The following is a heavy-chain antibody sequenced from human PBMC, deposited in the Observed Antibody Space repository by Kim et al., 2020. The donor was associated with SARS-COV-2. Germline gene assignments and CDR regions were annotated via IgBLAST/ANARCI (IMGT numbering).Heavy chain of an antibody. D-gene: IGHD2-15*01. CDR2: INHSGST. Sequence: SETLSLTCAVYGGSFSGYYWSWIRQPPGKGLEWIGEINHSGSTNYNPSLKSRVTISVDTSKNQFSLKLSSVTAADTAVYYCARGPINRYCSGGSCYSGYYYYGMDVWGQGTTVPVSS. CDR1: GGSFSGYY. J-gene: IGHJ6*02. V-gene: IGHV4-34*01. CDR3: ARGPINRYCSGGSCYSGYYYYGMDV.